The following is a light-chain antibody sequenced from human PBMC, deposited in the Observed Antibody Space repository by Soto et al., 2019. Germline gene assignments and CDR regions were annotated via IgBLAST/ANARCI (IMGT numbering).Light chain of an antibody. CDR2: EVS. V-gene: IGLV2-8*01. Sequence: QSALTQPPSASGSPGQSVTISCTGTSSVVGRYNYVSWYQQHPGKAPKLMIYEVSERPSGVPDRFSGSKSGNTASLTVSGLQGEDEADYYCSSYAGSNSVLFGGGTKLTVL. CDR1: SSVVGRYNY. J-gene: IGLJ2*01. CDR3: SSYAGSNSVL.